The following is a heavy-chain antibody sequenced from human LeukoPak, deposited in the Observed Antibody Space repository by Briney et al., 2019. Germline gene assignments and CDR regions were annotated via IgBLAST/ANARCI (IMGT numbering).Heavy chain of an antibody. CDR2: IYAGDSGT. V-gene: IGHV5-51*01. J-gene: IGHJ4*02. D-gene: IGHD6-13*01. Sequence: GESLKISCRGSGYSFTSHWIGWVRQMPGKGLEWMAIIYAGDSGTRISPSFQGQVTISADKSISTAYLQWCSLKASDTAIYYCTRHIAAAGPDYWGQGTLVTVSS. CDR1: GYSFTSHW. CDR3: TRHIAAAGPDY.